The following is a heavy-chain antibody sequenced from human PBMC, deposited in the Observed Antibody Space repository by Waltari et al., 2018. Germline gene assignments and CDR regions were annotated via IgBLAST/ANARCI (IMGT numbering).Heavy chain of an antibody. CDR2: IIPIFGTA. CDR1: GGTFSSYA. CDR3: AVWFGELRSYYYYYMDV. V-gene: IGHV1-69*05. D-gene: IGHD3-10*01. J-gene: IGHJ6*03. Sequence: QVQLVQSGAEVKKPGSSVKVSCKASGGTFSSYAISWVRQAPGQGLEWMGGIIPIFGTANYAQKFQGRVTITTDESTSTAYMELSSLRSEDTAVYYCAVWFGELRSYYYYYMDVWGKGTTVTVSS.